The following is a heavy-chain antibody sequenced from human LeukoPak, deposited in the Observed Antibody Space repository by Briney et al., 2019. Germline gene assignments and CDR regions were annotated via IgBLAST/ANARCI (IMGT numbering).Heavy chain of an antibody. Sequence: GGSLRLSCVASGFTFSPYAMNWVRQAPGKGLEWVSTITPSDGTTYYADSVKGRFTISGDNSKNTLYLHMNSLRAEDTAVYYCATYNGGVNYQGTDWGQGTLVTVSS. CDR2: ITPSDGTT. J-gene: IGHJ4*02. CDR3: ATYNGGVNYQGTD. CDR1: GFTFSPYA. D-gene: IGHD2-21*01. V-gene: IGHV3-23*01.